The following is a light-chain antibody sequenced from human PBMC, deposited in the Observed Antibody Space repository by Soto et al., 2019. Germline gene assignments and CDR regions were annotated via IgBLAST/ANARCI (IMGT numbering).Light chain of an antibody. CDR1: NSDIGSYNF. CDR3: SSYSSTTTPYV. J-gene: IGLJ1*01. CDR2: EVN. V-gene: IGLV2-23*02. Sequence: QSALAKPASVSGSPGQSITISCTGKNSDIGSYNFVSWYHQHPGRAPTLIMSEVNIRPSGVSNRFSGSKSGHPASLTISGLQPEDDADFYCSSYSSTTTPYVFGGGTNVTAL.